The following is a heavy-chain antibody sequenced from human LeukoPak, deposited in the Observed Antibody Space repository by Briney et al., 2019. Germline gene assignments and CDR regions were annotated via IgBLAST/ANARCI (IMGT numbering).Heavy chain of an antibody. Sequence: SETLSLTCTVSGGSISSYYMSWIRQLPGKGLEWIGYIYSSGSTNYDPSLKSRVTMSVDTSKNQFSLKLCSVTAADTAVYYCARDPSSKGGVYYYGMDVWGQGTTVTVSS. CDR1: GGSISSYY. D-gene: IGHD6-6*01. CDR2: IYSSGST. J-gene: IGHJ6*02. V-gene: IGHV4-59*01. CDR3: ARDPSSKGGVYYYGMDV.